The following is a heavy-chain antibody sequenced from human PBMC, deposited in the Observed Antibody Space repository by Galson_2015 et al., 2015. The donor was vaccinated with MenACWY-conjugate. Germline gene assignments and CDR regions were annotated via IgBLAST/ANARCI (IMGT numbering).Heavy chain of an antibody. J-gene: IGHJ5*02. CDR3: TRDRDVGGSRWWFDP. Sequence: SLRLSCATSGLTFSNVWMSWVRQAPGKGLEWVARIKCKTDGGTTDYATHVKGRFTILRDDSAKTLYLQMNSLKIEDTAMYFCTRDRDVGGSRWWFDPWGQGTLVTVSS. CDR2: IKCKTDGGTT. V-gene: IGHV3-15*01. D-gene: IGHD2-15*01. CDR1: GLTFSNVW.